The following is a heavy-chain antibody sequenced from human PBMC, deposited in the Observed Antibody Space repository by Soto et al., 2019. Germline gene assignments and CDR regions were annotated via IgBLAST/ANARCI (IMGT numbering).Heavy chain of an antibody. CDR3: ARNIRGETHPDY. CDR1: VGTFSRYT. J-gene: IGHJ4*02. CDR2: IIPILVIA. V-gene: IGHV1-69*10. D-gene: IGHD3-10*01. Sequence: ASVKISCKAAVGTFSRYTISWVRQAPGQGLEWMGGIIPILVIANYAQKFQGRVTITADESTSTAYMELSSLRSEDTAVYYCARNIRGETHPDYWGQGTLVTVSS.